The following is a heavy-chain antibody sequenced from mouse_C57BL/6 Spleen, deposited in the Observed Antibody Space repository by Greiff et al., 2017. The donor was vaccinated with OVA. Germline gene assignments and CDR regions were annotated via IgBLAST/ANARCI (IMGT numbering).Heavy chain of an antibody. CDR2: ISYDGSN. Sequence: EVKLMESGPGLVKPSQSLSLTCSVTGYSITSVYYWTWIRQFPGNKLEWMGYISYDGSNNYNPSLKNRISITRDTSKNQFFLKLNSVTTEDTATYYCARSYYKDAMDYWGQGTSVTVSS. CDR1: GYSITSVYY. CDR3: ARSYYKDAMDY. J-gene: IGHJ4*01. V-gene: IGHV3-6*01. D-gene: IGHD2-12*01.